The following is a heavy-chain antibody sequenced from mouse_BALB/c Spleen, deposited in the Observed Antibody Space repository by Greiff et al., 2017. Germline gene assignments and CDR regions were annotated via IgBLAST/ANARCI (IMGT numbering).Heavy chain of an antibody. CDR2: ISSGGSYT. Sequence: EVKLMESGGDLVKPGGSLKLSCAASGFTFSSYGMSWVRQTPDKRLEWVATISSGGSYTYYPDSVKGRFTISRDNAKNTLYLQMSSLKSEDTAMYYCARQAWAFDYWGQGTTLTVSS. D-gene: IGHD4-1*01. CDR3: ARQAWAFDY. CDR1: GFTFSSYG. J-gene: IGHJ2*01. V-gene: IGHV5-6*01.